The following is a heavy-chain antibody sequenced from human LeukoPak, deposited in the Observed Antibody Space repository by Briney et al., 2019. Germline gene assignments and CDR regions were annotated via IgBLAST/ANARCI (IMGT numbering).Heavy chain of an antibody. CDR1: VYNFGSYD. V-gene: IGHV1-8*01. J-gene: IGHJ5*02. Sequence: GASVKVSCEPSVYNFGSYDINCVRQASGQGLEWIGWMNPYSGRTDFAPKFYGRLTMTKNASIDTAYLELSSLGSEDTAIYYCARGRRLGVSMNRGALFDPWGQGTLVSVSS. CDR2: MNPYSGRT. CDR3: ARGRRLGVSMNRGALFDP. D-gene: IGHD3-10*01.